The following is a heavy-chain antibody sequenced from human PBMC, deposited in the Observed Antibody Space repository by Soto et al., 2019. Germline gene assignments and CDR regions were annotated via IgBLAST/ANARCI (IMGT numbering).Heavy chain of an antibody. D-gene: IGHD6-13*01. CDR2: IYYCGST. CDR1: GGSISSSSSY. V-gene: IGHV4-39*01. CDR3: PRFGAIAAAAIYSMDV. J-gene: IGHJ6*02. Sequence: QLQLQESGPGLVKPSETLSLTCTVSGGSISSSSSYWGWIRQSPGKGLEWIGNIYYCGSTYYSPSLKTRVTISVDTSKNQFSLERSSVTAADTAVYYCPRFGAIAAAAIYSMDVRGQGTTVTVSS.